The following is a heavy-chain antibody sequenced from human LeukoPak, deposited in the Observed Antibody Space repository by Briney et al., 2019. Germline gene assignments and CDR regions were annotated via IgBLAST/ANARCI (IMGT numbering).Heavy chain of an antibody. CDR1: AGSISSNSHH. D-gene: IGHD5-12*01. CDR2: VYYGRTT. Sequence: SSETLSLTCTVSAGSISSNSHHWGWIRQSPGKGLGWIGSVYYGRTTYYNPSLNSRVTISVVTSKNQFSLQLNSVTAADTAVYYCVRHDGRGGATMGALDSWGQGSLVTVTS. V-gene: IGHV4-39*01. J-gene: IGHJ4*02. CDR3: VRHDGRGGATMGALDS.